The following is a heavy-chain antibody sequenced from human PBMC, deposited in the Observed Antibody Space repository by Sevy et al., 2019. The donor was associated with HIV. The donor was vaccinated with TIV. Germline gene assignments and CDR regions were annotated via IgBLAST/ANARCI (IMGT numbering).Heavy chain of an antibody. Sequence: ASVKVSCKVSGKTLTQLSMHWVRQAPGKGLEWMGSYDPEDDKRIYAQKFQGRVTMTEDTSTDTAYMELRILRSGDTAVYYCATTKDYYESSGSPFDYWGQGTLVTVSS. CDR2: YDPEDDKR. CDR1: GKTLTQLS. V-gene: IGHV1-24*01. D-gene: IGHD3-22*01. J-gene: IGHJ4*02. CDR3: ATTKDYYESSGSPFDY.